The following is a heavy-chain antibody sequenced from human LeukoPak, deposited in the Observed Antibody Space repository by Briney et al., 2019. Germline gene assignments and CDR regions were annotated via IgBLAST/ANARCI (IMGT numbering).Heavy chain of an antibody. V-gene: IGHV4-38-2*02. Sequence: SETLSLTCTVSGYSISSGYYWGWIRQPPGKGLEWIGSIYHSGSTYYNPSLKSRVTISVDTSKNQFSLKLSSVTAADTAVYYCARGSRGLSKDLFDYWGQGTLVTVSS. D-gene: IGHD3-10*01. J-gene: IGHJ4*02. CDR1: GYSISSGYY. CDR2: IYHSGST. CDR3: ARGSRGLSKDLFDY.